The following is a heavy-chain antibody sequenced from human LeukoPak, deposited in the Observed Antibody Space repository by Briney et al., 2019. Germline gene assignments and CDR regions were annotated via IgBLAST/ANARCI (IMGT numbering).Heavy chain of an antibody. V-gene: IGHV3-30*18. J-gene: IGHJ4*02. CDR3: AKEGRYGEYFDY. CDR2: ISNDGSDK. Sequence: GGTLRLSCAASGFTFSRYGIYWVRQAPGKGLEWMALISNDGSDKYYADSVKGRFTISRDNSKNTLYLQMNSLRAEDTAVYYCAKEGRYGEYFDYWGQGTLVTVSS. CDR1: GFTFSRYG. D-gene: IGHD4-17*01.